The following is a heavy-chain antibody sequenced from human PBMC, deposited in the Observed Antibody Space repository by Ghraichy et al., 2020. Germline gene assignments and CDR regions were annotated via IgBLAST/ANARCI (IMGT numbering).Heavy chain of an antibody. D-gene: IGHD6-19*01. CDR2: IYYSGST. J-gene: IGHJ4*02. CDR1: GGSISSGYYY. V-gene: IGHV4-30-4*01. Sequence: SQTLSLTCTVSGGSISSGYYYWTWIRQPPGKGLEWIGYIYYSGSTYYNPSLKSRVSISEDTSKNQFSLQLSSVTAADTAVYYCARGKAVAGTLYDYWGQGTLVTVSS. CDR3: ARGKAVAGTLYDY.